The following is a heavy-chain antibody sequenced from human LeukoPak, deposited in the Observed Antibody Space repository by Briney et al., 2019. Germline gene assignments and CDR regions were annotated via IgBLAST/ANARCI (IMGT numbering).Heavy chain of an antibody. CDR2: IYYSGST. CDR3: ARADYYDTSWYFDL. CDR1: GGSISSYY. V-gene: IGHV4-59*01. D-gene: IGHD3-22*01. J-gene: IGHJ2*01. Sequence: SETLSLTCIVSGGSISSYYWSWIRQPPGKGLEWIGYIYYSGSTNCNPSLKSRVTISVDTSKNQFSLKLGSVTAADTAMYYCARADYYDTSWYFDLWGRGTLVTVSS.